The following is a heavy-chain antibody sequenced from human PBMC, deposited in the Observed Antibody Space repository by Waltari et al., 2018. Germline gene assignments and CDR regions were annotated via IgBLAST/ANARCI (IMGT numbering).Heavy chain of an antibody. D-gene: IGHD1-26*01. CDR1: GFTFSRYW. Sequence: VQLVESGGGLVQPGGSLRLSCGASGFTFSRYWMSWVGPAPGKGREWVANRNKNGSDKYYVDSVKGRFTMSRDNAKDSLYLQMNGLRAEDTAIYYCARDFEYTGSYGAFDMWGQGTMVTVSS. CDR2: RNKNGSDK. CDR3: ARDFEYTGSYGAFDM. J-gene: IGHJ3*02. V-gene: IGHV3-7*01.